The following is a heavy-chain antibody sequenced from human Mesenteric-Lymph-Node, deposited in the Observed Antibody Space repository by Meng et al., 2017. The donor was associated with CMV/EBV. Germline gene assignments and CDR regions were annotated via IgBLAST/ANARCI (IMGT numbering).Heavy chain of an antibody. V-gene: IGHV3-23*01. CDR1: GFTFSSYA. CDR3: AKDRMGIAVTGKNYYYYGMDV. D-gene: IGHD6-19*01. Sequence: GESLKISCAASGFTFSSYAMSWVRQAPGKGLEWVSAISGSGGSTYYADSVKGRFTISRDNSKNTLYLQMNSLRAEDTAVYYCAKDRMGIAVTGKNYYYYGMDVWGQGTTVTVSS. CDR2: ISGSGGST. J-gene: IGHJ6*02.